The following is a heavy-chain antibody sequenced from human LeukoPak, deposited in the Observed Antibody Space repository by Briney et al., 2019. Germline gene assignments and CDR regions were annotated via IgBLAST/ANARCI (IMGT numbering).Heavy chain of an antibody. CDR1: GXXXXSYS. J-gene: IGHJ6*02. CDR3: ARAFEVYSSSWYSHYYYGMDV. V-gene: IGHV3-21*01. Sequence: PGGSLRLSCAASGXXXXSYSMNWVRQAXXXXXXXXXXXXXXXXXXYYADSVKGRFTISRDNAKNSLYLQMNSLRAEDTAVYYCARAFEVYSSSWYSHYYYGMDVWGQGTTVTVSS. CDR2: XXXXXXXX. D-gene: IGHD6-13*01.